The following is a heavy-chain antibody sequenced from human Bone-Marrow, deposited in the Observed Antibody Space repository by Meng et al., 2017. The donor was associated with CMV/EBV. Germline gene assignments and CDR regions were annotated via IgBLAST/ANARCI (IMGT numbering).Heavy chain of an antibody. D-gene: IGHD3-10*01. Sequence: SVKVSCKASGGTFSSYTISWVRQAPGQGLEWMGRIIPILGIANYAQKFQGRVTITADKSTSTAYMELRSLRPEDTAVYYCARERFDHGSGSYGYYYYGMDVWGQGTTVTVSS. CDR3: ARERFDHGSGSYGYYYYGMDV. CDR1: GGTFSSYT. J-gene: IGHJ6*02. CDR2: IIPILGIA. V-gene: IGHV1-69*04.